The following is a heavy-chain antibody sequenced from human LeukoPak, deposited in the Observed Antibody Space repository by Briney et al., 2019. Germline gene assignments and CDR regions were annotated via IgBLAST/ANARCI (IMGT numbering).Heavy chain of an antibody. D-gene: IGHD5-12*01. CDR2: IYYSGST. J-gene: IGHJ4*02. V-gene: IGHV4-4*02. CDR1: GGSISSSNW. CDR3: ARGGGSGSPIDY. Sequence: SGTLSLTCAVSGGSISSSNWWSWVRQPPGKGLEWIGYIYYSGSTYYNPSLKSRVTISVDRSKNQFSLKLSSVTAADTAVYYCARGGGSGSPIDYWGQGTLVTVSS.